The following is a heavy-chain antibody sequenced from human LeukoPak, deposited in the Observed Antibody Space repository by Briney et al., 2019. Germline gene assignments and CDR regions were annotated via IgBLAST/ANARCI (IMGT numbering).Heavy chain of an antibody. D-gene: IGHD2-2*01. CDR3: ARDVPVVVPAAMPMDV. CDR2: IYYSGST. Sequence: SETLSLTCTVSGGSISSSSYYWGWIRQPPGKGLEWIGSIYYSGSTYYNPSLKSRVTISVDTSKNQFSLKLSSVTAADTAVYYCARDVPVVVPAAMPMDVWGKGTTVTVSS. J-gene: IGHJ6*04. V-gene: IGHV4-39*02. CDR1: GGSISSSSYY.